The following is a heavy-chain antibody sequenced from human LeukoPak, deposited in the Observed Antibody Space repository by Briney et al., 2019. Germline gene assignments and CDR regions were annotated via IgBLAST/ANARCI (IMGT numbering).Heavy chain of an antibody. Sequence: ASVKVSCKASGYTFTSYGISWVRQAPGQGLEWMGWISAYNGNTNYAQKLQGRVTMTTDTSTSTAYMELRSLRSDDTAVYYCARVRDDSGYDYWDYFDYWGQGTLVTVSS. V-gene: IGHV1-18*01. D-gene: IGHD5-12*01. CDR2: ISAYNGNT. CDR3: ARVRDDSGYDYWDYFDY. J-gene: IGHJ4*02. CDR1: GYTFTSYG.